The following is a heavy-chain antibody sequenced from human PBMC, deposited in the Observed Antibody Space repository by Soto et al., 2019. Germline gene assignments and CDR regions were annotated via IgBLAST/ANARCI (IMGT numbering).Heavy chain of an antibody. V-gene: IGHV3-73*02. J-gene: IGHJ4*02. CDR1: GLTFSGSA. D-gene: IGHD3-10*01. CDR3: SSRSSVQTNDY. Sequence: EVQVVESGGGLVQPGGSLKLSCAASGLTFSGSAMHWVRQASGKGLEWVGRIRSKANSYATAYAASVKGRFTISRDDSNNTAYLQMNSLNTEETAVYYCSSRSSVQTNDYCAQGTLVSLSS. CDR2: IRSKANSYAT.